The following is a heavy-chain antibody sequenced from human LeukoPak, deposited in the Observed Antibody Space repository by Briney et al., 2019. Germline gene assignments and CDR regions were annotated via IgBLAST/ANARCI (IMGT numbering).Heavy chain of an antibody. Sequence: GGSLRLSCAASGFTFSDYYMSWMRQAPGKGLEWVSYISSSGSTIYYADSVKGRFTISRDIAKNSLYLQMNSLRAEDTAVYYCARLHSSSIVAPMDVWGKGTTVTVSS. CDR2: ISSSGSTI. V-gene: IGHV3-11*01. D-gene: IGHD6-6*01. J-gene: IGHJ6*03. CDR1: GFTFSDYY. CDR3: ARLHSSSIVAPMDV.